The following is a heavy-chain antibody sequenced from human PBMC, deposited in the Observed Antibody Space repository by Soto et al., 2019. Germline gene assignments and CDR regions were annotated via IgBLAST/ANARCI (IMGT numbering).Heavy chain of an antibody. D-gene: IGHD2-2*01. J-gene: IGHJ4*02. CDR1: GFTFTNYL. Sequence: GGSLRLSCAASGFTFTNYLMTWVRQAPGKGLEWVSSIDKSGGDTYYADSVKGRFTISRGNSKNTLYLQMNGLRAEDTALYYCAKDTYSSSWYFWGQGTLVTVSS. CDR3: AKDTYSSSWYF. V-gene: IGHV3-23*05. CDR2: IDKSGGDT.